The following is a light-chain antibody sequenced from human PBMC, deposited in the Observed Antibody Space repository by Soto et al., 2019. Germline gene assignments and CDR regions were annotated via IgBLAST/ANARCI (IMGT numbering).Light chain of an antibody. CDR2: AAS. Sequence: EIQVTQKPSSVSASVGDRFTITCRSSQDIVAYLAWYQHKPGRAPELLIRAASNLQSGVPSRFSGSGSGTEFTLTISSLQPDDFASYYCQHYDSYSATFGQGTLLEVK. J-gene: IGKJ5*01. V-gene: IGKV1-16*01. CDR3: QHYDSYSAT. CDR1: QDIVAY.